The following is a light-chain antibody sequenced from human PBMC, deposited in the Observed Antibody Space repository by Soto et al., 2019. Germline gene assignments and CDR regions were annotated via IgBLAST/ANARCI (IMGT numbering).Light chain of an antibody. J-gene: IGKJ1*01. V-gene: IGKV1-6*01. CDR1: QGIRND. CDR2: AAS. CDR3: QQYYSTRT. Sequence: IQITRSPSSRSVSVGARIPIPCRASQGIRNDLGWYQQKPGKAPKLLIYAASSLQSGVPSRFSGSGSGTDFTLTISSLQAEDVAVYYCQQYYSTRTFGQGTKVDIK.